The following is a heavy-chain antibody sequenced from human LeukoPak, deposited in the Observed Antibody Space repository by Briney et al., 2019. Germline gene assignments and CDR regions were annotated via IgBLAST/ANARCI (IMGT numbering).Heavy chain of an antibody. CDR1: GDTAGSYA. CDR2: IIPLLGIT. J-gene: IGHJ3*02. CDR3: ARARSRITFGGIRHVFDI. D-gene: IGHD3-16*01. V-gene: IGHV1-69*04. Sequence: ASVKVSCKASGDTAGSYAMNWVRQAPGQGLEWVARIIPLLGITNRAQNLQGRVTVNADTSTNTVYLELSSLRPDDTAVYYCARARSRITFGGIRHVFDIWGQGTLVTVSS.